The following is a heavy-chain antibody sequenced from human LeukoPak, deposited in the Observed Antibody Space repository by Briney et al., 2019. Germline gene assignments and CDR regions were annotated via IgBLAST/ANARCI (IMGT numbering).Heavy chain of an antibody. V-gene: IGHV1-69*13. CDR2: IIPIFGTA. CDR3: HADCSGGSCYSVDY. J-gene: IGHJ4*02. D-gene: IGHD2-15*01. Sequence: ASVKVSCKASGGTFSSYAISWVRQAPGQGLEWMEGIIPIFGTANYAQKFQGRVTITADESTSTAYMELSSLRSEDTAVYYCHADCSGGSCYSVDYWGQGTLVTVSS. CDR1: GGTFSSYA.